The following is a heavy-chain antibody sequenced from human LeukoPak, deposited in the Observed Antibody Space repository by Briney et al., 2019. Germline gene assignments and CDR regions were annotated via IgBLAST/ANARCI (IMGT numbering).Heavy chain of an antibody. CDR1: GFTFSRYS. J-gene: IGHJ3*02. D-gene: IGHD3-3*01. Sequence: PGGSLRLSCAASGFTFSRYSLNWVRQAPGKGLEWVSSISSSSSYIYYAHSVKGRFTISRDNAKNSLYLQMTSLRAEDTAVFYCGRDLRYDFWSGYYLTAFDIWGQGTMVTVSS. CDR2: ISSSSSYI. CDR3: GRDLRYDFWSGYYLTAFDI. V-gene: IGHV3-21*01.